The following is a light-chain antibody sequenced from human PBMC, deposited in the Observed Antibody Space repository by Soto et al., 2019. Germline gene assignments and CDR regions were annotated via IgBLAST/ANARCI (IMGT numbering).Light chain of an antibody. V-gene: IGLV2-14*03. CDR3: SSYRSSSTLDV. CDR1: SSDVGGYNY. CDR2: DVN. Sequence: QSVLTQPASVSGSPGQSITISCTGTSSDVGGYNYVSWYQQHPGKAPKLMIYDVNTRPSGVSNRFSASKSGNTASLTISGLQAEDEADYYCSSYRSSSTLDVFGTGTKLTVL. J-gene: IGLJ1*01.